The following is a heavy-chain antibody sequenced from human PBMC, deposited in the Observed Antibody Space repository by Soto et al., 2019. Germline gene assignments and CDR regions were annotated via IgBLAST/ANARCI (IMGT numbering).Heavy chain of an antibody. J-gene: IGHJ5*02. CDR2: IYYSGST. CDR3: ARGLHGSGSYLNWFDP. D-gene: IGHD3-10*01. CDR1: GGSISSGGYY. Sequence: PSETLSLTCTVSGGSISSGGYYWSWIRQHPGKGLEWIGYIYYSGSTYYNPSLKSRVTISVDTSKNQFSLKLSSVTAADTAVYYCARGLHGSGSYLNWFDPWGQGTLVTVSS. V-gene: IGHV4-31*03.